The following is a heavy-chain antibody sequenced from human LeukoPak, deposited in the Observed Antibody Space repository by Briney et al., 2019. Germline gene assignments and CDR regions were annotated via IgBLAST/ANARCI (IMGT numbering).Heavy chain of an antibody. CDR2: ISSSGGRT. V-gene: IGHV3-23*01. CDR3: AKEYSYDEFGLDP. CDR1: GFTFSNYA. J-gene: IGHJ5*02. D-gene: IGHD5-18*01. Sequence: GRSLRLSCAAAGFTFSNYAMSWVRQAPGKGLEWVSAISSSGGRTYYANSVKGRFTISRDNSKNTLYLQLNSLRAEDTAVYYCAKEYSYDEFGLDPWGQGTLVTVSS.